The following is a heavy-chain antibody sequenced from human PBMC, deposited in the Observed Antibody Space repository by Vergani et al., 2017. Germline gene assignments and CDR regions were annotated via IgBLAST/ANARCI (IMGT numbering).Heavy chain of an antibody. J-gene: IGHJ6*03. CDR2: IIPILGIA. D-gene: IGHD5-24*01. V-gene: IGHV1-69*08. CDR3: ARDMGLEMATIKDYYYYYMDV. Sequence: QVQLVQSGAEVKKPGSSVKVSCKASGGTFSSYTISWVRQAPGQGLEWMGRIIPILGIANYAQKFQGRVPITADKSTSTAYMELSSLRSEDTAVYYCARDMGLEMATIKDYYYYYMDVWGKGTTVTVSS. CDR1: GGTFSSYT.